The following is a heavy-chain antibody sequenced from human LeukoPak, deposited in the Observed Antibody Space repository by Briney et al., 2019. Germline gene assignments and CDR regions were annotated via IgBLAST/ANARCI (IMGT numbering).Heavy chain of an antibody. CDR1: GYTFTGYY. V-gene: IGHV1-2*02. CDR2: INPNSGGT. J-gene: IGHJ4*02. D-gene: IGHD4-23*01. Sequence: ASVKVSCKASGYTFTGYYMHWVRQAPGQGLEWMEWINPNSGGTNYAQKFQGRVTMTRDTSISTAYMELSRLRSDDTAVYYCARGLVTTVVTLEAFDYWGQGTLVTVSS. CDR3: ARGLVTTVVTLEAFDY.